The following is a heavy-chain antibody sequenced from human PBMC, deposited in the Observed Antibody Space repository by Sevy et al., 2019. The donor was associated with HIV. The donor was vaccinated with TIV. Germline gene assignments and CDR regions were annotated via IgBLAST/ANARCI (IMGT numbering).Heavy chain of an antibody. CDR3: ARDSDGSGHYYADYFDY. CDR2: ISTYRGEI. Sequence: ASVKVSCKASGYTFTTHPIAWVRQAPGQGLEWMGWISTYRGEIRGSQKFQGRATMTTDTSTNTAYLELRSLRSDDTAVYFCARDSDGSGHYYADYFDYWGQGTLVTVSS. V-gene: IGHV1-18*01. CDR1: GYTFTTHP. J-gene: IGHJ4*02. D-gene: IGHD3-22*01.